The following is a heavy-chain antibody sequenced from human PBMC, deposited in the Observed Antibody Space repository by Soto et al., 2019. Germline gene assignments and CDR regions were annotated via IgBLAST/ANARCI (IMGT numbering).Heavy chain of an antibody. CDR1: GFTFSSYA. V-gene: IGHV3-30-3*01. D-gene: IGHD6-13*01. Sequence: PGGSLRLSCAASGFTFSSYAMHWVRQAPGKGLEWVAVISYDGSNKYYADSVKGRFTISRDNSKNTLYLQMNSLRAEDTAVYYCAREQQLVTYYYYGMDVWGQGTTVTVSS. CDR2: ISYDGSNK. J-gene: IGHJ6*02. CDR3: AREQQLVTYYYYGMDV.